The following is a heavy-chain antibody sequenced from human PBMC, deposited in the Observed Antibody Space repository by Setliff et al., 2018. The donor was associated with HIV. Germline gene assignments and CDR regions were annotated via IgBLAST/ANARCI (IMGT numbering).Heavy chain of an antibody. Sequence: SETLSLTCTVSGYSIRNGYYGGWIRQSPGKGLEWIGTLYYDGNTYYNPSLKSRVTMSVDTSKNQFSLNLNYVTAADTAVYYCARETIRSGHPSEAGFDFWGQGALVTVSS. CDR1: GYSIRNGYY. D-gene: IGHD6-19*01. J-gene: IGHJ4*02. CDR2: LYYDGNT. CDR3: ARETIRSGHPSEAGFDF. V-gene: IGHV4-38-2*02.